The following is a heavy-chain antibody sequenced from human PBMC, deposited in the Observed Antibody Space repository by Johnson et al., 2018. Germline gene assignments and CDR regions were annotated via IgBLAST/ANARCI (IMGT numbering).Heavy chain of an antibody. CDR1: GFTFSSYA. J-gene: IGHJ6*03. V-gene: IGHV3-30-3*01. CDR3: ARDFGRNRKYYYYMDV. D-gene: IGHD3-16*01. CDR2: ISYDGSNK. Sequence: QVQLVQSGGGVVQPGRSLRLSCAASGFTFSSYAMHWVRQAPGKGLEWVTIISYDGSNKYYADSVKGRFTISRDNPKNTLYLQMNSLRAEDTAVYYCARDFGRNRKYYYYMDVWGKGTTVTVSS.